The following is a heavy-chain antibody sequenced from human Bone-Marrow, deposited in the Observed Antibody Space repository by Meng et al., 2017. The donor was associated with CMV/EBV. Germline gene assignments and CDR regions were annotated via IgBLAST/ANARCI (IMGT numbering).Heavy chain of an antibody. Sequence: LSCPVPGGSISSYYWSWIRQPPGKGLEWIGYIYYSGSTYYNPSLKSRVTISVDTSKNQFSLKLSSVTAADTAVYYCARHLYYYDSNGYKRWFDPWGQGTLVTASS. CDR1: GGSISSYY. CDR3: ARHLYYYDSNGYKRWFDP. V-gene: IGHV4-59*08. D-gene: IGHD3-22*01. J-gene: IGHJ5*02. CDR2: IYYSGST.